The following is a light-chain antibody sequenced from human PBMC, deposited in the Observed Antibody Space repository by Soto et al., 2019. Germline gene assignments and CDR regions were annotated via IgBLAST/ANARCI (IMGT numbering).Light chain of an antibody. V-gene: IGKV1-33*01. J-gene: IGKJ1*01. Sequence: DIQMTQSPSSLSASVVDRVTITCQASQDISNYLNWYQRKPGKAPKLLIYDASNLETGVPSRFSGSGSGTDFTFTISSLQPEDIATYYCQQYDNLWTFGQGTKVDIK. CDR2: DAS. CDR1: QDISNY. CDR3: QQYDNLWT.